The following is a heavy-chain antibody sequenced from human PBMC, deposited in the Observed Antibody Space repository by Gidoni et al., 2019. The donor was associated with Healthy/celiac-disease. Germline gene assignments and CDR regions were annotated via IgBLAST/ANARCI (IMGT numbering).Heavy chain of an antibody. CDR1: GYTFTGYY. Sequence: QVQLVQSGAEVKKPGASVKVSCKASGYTFTGYYMPWVRQAPGQGLEWMGWINPNSGGTNYAQKFQGWVTMTRDTSISTAYMELSRLRSDDTAVYYCARDRVLWFGESSYYYYGMDVWGQGTTVTVSS. CDR2: INPNSGGT. CDR3: ARDRVLWFGESSYYYYGMDV. J-gene: IGHJ6*02. D-gene: IGHD3-10*01. V-gene: IGHV1-2*04.